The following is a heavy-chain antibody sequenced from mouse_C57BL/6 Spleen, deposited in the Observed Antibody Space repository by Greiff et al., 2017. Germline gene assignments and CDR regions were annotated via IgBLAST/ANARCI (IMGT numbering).Heavy chain of an antibody. J-gene: IGHJ1*03. CDR2: IYPGDGDP. Sequence: QVHVKQSGAELVKPGASVKISCKASGYAFSSYWMNWVKQRPGKGLEWIGQIYPGDGDPNYNGKFKGKATLTADKSSSTAYMQLSSLTSEDSAVYFCARATVVPYWYFDVWGTGTTVTVSS. V-gene: IGHV1-80*01. D-gene: IGHD1-1*01. CDR1: GYAFSSYW. CDR3: ARATVVPYWYFDV.